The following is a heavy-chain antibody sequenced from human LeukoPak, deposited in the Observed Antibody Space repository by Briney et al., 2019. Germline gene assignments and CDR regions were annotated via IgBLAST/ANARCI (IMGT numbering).Heavy chain of an antibody. D-gene: IGHD3-22*01. CDR2: IKHDGSEK. J-gene: IGHJ4*02. CDR3: ARSYYYDSSGLPGY. CDR1: GFTFSSYW. Sequence: GSLRLSCAASGFTFSSYWMSWVRQAPGKGLEWVASIKHDGSEKYYVDSVKGRFTISRDNAKNSLYLQMNSLRAEDTAVYYCARSYYYDSSGLPGYWGQGTLVTVSS. V-gene: IGHV3-7*01.